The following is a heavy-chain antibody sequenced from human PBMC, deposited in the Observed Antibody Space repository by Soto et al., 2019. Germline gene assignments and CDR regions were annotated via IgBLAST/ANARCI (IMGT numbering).Heavy chain of an antibody. CDR3: ARDTPDFWSRYWRTYGMDV. CDR1: GSSISSYY. Sequence: SETLSLTCTVSGSSISSYYWSWIRQPPGKGLEWIGYIYYSGSTNHNPSLKSRVTISVDTSTNQFSLKLSSVTAADTAVYYCARDTPDFWSRYWRTYGMDVWGQGATVTVSS. D-gene: IGHD3-3*01. J-gene: IGHJ6*02. CDR2: IYYSGST. V-gene: IGHV4-59*01.